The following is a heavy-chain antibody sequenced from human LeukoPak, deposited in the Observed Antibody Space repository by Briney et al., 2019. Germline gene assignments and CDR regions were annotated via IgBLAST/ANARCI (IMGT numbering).Heavy chain of an antibody. V-gene: IGHV1-18*04. Sequence: AASVKVSCKASGYPFRDYQMHWVRQAPGQGLEWMGWISAYSGNTNYAQKLQGRVTMTTDTSTSTAYMELRSLRSDDTAVYYCAREDIVVVPAATYYYMDVWGKGTTVTISS. D-gene: IGHD2-2*01. CDR3: AREDIVVVPAATYYYMDV. CDR1: GYPFRDYQ. J-gene: IGHJ6*03. CDR2: ISAYSGNT.